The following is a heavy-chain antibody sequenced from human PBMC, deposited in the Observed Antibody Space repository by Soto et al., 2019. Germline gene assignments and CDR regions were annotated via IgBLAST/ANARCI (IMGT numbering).Heavy chain of an antibody. D-gene: IGHD2-21*02. J-gene: IGHJ3*02. CDR1: GYTFTSYG. Sequence: QVQLVQSGAEVKKPGASVKVSCKASGYTFTSYGISWVRQAPGQGLEWMGWISAYNGNTNYAQKLQGRVTMTTDTRTRIAYMELSRLRPDDADMYYCAGESCGGDCLRNDSFESWGKGTMVTVSS. CDR3: AGESCGGDCLRNDSFES. V-gene: IGHV1-18*01. CDR2: ISAYNGNT.